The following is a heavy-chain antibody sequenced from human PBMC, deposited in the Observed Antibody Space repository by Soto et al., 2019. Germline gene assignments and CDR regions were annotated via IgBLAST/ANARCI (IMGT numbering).Heavy chain of an antibody. CDR1: GGSITSGPYY. Sequence: SETLSLTCTVSGGSITSGPYYWSWIRQPPGKGLEFIGNIYYTARTSYHPSLKCRLAWSVDTSKSPFARRPTPVTAAGRAVYWCARGRGGASDYWARGALVTGS. V-gene: IGHV4-61*01. CDR3: ARGRGGASDY. CDR2: IYYTART. J-gene: IGHJ4*01. D-gene: IGHD2-15*01.